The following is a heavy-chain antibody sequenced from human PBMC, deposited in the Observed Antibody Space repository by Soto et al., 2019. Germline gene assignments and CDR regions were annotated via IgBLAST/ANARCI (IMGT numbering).Heavy chain of an antibody. J-gene: IGHJ4*02. CDR2: ISYDGSNK. V-gene: IGHV3-30-3*01. Sequence: LRLSCAASGFTFSSYAMHWVRQAPGKGLEWVAVISYDGSNKYYADSVKGRFTISRDNSKSTLYLQMNSLRAEDTAVYYCARDLSHTAMVKYYFDYWGQGTLVTVSS. D-gene: IGHD5-18*01. CDR3: ARDLSHTAMVKYYFDY. CDR1: GFTFSSYA.